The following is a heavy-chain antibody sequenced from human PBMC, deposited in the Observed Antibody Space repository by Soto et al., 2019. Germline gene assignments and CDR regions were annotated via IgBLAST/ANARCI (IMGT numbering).Heavy chain of an antibody. CDR3: ARDCSGGSCSYFDY. CDR1: GFTFSSYG. D-gene: IGHD2-15*01. V-gene: IGHV3-33*01. CDR2: IWYDGSNK. Sequence: QVQLVESGGGVVQPGRSLRLSCAASGFTFSSYGMHWVRQAPGKGLEWVAVIWYDGSNKYYADSVKGRFTISRDNSKNTLYLQMNSLRAEDTAVYYCARDCSGGSCSYFDYWGQGTLVTVSS. J-gene: IGHJ4*02.